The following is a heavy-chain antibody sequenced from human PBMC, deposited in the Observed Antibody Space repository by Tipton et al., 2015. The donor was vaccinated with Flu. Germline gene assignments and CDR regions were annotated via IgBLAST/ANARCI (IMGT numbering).Heavy chain of an antibody. D-gene: IGHD1-26*01. CDR2: IYHSGST. CDR3: ARQLSVGATSGFDY. J-gene: IGHJ4*02. V-gene: IGHV4-38-2*01. CDR1: GYSISSGYY. Sequence: TLSLTCAVSGYSISSGYYWGWIRQPPGKGLEWIGSIYHSGSTYYNPSLKSRVTISVDTSKNQFSLKLSSVTAEDTAVYYCARQLSVGATSGFDYWGQGTLVTVSS.